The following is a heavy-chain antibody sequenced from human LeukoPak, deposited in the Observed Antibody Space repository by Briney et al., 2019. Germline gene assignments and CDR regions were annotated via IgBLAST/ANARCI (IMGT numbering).Heavy chain of an antibody. CDR3: ASTLNHRGAFDI. Sequence: GGSLRLSCAASGFTFSSYGMHWVRQAPGKGLEWVGRIKNKADDGTTDYAAPVKGRFTISRDNSKNTLYLQMNSLRAEDTAVYYCASTLNHRGAFDIWGQGTMVTVSS. V-gene: IGHV3-15*01. CDR1: GFTFSSYG. CDR2: IKNKADDGTT. D-gene: IGHD1-14*01. J-gene: IGHJ3*02.